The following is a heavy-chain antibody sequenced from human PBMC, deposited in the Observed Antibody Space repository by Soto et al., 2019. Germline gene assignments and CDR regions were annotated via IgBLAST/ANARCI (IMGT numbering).Heavy chain of an antibody. CDR3: ARDGREASGMDV. J-gene: IGHJ6*02. CDR2: IYYRGST. D-gene: IGHD1-26*01. CDR1: GGSISSHY. V-gene: IGHV4-59*11. Sequence: TLSLTCTVSGGSISSHYWSWVRQAPGKGLEWIGHIYYRGSTSYNPSLRSRSTISVDTSNNQFSLRLNSVTTADTAVYYCARDGREASGMDVWGQGTKVTVSS.